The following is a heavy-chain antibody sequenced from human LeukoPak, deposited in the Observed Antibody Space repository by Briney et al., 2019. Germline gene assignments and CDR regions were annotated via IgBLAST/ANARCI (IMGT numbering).Heavy chain of an antibody. V-gene: IGHV3-74*01. CDR3: ARDRSGGSCYDY. CDR1: GFTFSSYW. CDR2: INTDGSST. Sequence: GGSLRLSCAASGFTFSSYWMHWVRQAPGKGLVWVSRINTDGSSTSYADSVKGRFTISRDNAKNTLYLQMNSLGAEDTAVYYCARDRSGGSCYDYWGQGTLVTVSS. D-gene: IGHD2-15*01. J-gene: IGHJ4*02.